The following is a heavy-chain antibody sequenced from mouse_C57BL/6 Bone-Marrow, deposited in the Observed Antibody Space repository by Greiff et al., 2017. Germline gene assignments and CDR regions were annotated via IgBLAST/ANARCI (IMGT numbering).Heavy chain of an antibody. V-gene: IGHV5-6*01. J-gene: IGHJ4*01. CDR3: AIRGGAMDY. CDR1: GFTFSSYG. CDR2: ISSGGSYT. Sequence: VQLKESGGDLVKPGGSLKLSCAASGFTFSSYGMSWVRQTPDKRLEWVATISSGGSYTYYPDSVNGRFTISRDNAKNTLYLQMSSLKSEDTAMYYCAIRGGAMDYWGQGTSVTVSS.